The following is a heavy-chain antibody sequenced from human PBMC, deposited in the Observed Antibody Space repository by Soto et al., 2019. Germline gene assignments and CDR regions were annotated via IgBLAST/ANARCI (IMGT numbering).Heavy chain of an antibody. J-gene: IGHJ4*02. V-gene: IGHV3-64D*06. CDR2: ISSYGADT. D-gene: IGHD6-19*01. Sequence: VFLRLSYSTSGLAFNSYAMHWASQAPGKGLEFVSAISSYGADTYYAGSVKGRFAISRDNSKNTLYLQMSSLRAEDTALYYCVKEGYMRSDWYGQFDYWGQGALVTVSS. CDR3: VKEGYMRSDWYGQFDY. CDR1: GLAFNSYA.